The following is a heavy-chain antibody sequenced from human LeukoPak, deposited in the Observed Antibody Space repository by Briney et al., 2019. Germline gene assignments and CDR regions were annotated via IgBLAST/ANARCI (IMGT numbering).Heavy chain of an antibody. V-gene: IGHV1-2*02. Sequence: ASLKVSCKASVYTFTGYYMYWVRQAPGEGLEWTGWINPHNGDTNYAQKVQGRVTMSRGTSISTAHMELTRLRSNATPVYYCHKRNGEDIDHRGQGTPVTASS. CDR1: VYTFTGYY. J-gene: IGHJ5*02. CDR2: INPHNGDT. CDR3: HKRNGEDIDH. D-gene: IGHD7-27*01.